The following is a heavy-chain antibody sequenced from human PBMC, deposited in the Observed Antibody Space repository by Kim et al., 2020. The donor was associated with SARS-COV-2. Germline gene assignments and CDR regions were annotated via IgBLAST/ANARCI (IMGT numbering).Heavy chain of an antibody. J-gene: IGHJ6*03. V-gene: IGHV3-33*01. D-gene: IGHD3-16*01. CDR2: IWYDGSNK. CDR3: ARASMFTSGYYDPFSYYMGV. CDR1: GFTFSSYG. Sequence: GGSLRLSCAASGFTFSSYGMHWVRQAPGKGLEWVAVIWYDGSNKYYADSVKGRFTISRDNSKNTLYLQMNSLRAEDTAVYYWARASMFTSGYYDPFSYYMGVWGKGTTVTVS.